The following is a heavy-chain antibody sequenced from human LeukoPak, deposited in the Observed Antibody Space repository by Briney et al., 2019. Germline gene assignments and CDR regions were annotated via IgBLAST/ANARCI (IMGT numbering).Heavy chain of an antibody. CDR2: INTNTGNP. V-gene: IGHV7-4-1*02. CDR3: ARVEDQLPFDY. J-gene: IGHJ4*02. CDR1: GYTFTSYA. Sequence: AASVKVSCKASGYTFTSYAMNWVRQAPGQGLEWMGWINTNTGNPTYAQGFTGRFVFSLDTSVSTAYLQISSLRAEDTAVYYCARVEDQLPFDYWGQGTLVTVSS. D-gene: IGHD2-2*01.